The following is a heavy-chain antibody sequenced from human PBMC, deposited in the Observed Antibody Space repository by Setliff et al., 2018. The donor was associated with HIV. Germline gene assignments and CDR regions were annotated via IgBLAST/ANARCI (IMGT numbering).Heavy chain of an antibody. CDR3: AKDGISGGAYPPYYFDY. V-gene: IGHV3-23*03. J-gene: IGHJ4*01. Sequence: PGESLKISCAASGFTFNNDAMSWVRQAPGKGLEWVSVIYIGGSSTYYADSVKGRFTISRDNAKNSLYLQMNSLRAEDTAVYYCAKDGISGGAYPPYYFDYWGYGTLVTVSS. D-gene: IGHD2-15*01. CDR2: IYIGGSST. CDR1: GFTFNNDA.